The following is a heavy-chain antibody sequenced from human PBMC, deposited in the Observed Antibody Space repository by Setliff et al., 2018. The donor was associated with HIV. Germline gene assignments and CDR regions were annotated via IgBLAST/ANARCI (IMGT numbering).Heavy chain of an antibody. Sequence: SETLSLTCTVSGGSISSSSYYWGWIRQPPGKGLEWIGSIYYSGTTRSNPSLQSRVTISLDTSNNQFSLKLTSVTAADTAVYFCARAHIDYGEYYDLWGQGTLVTVSS. CDR3: ARAHIDYGEYYDL. V-gene: IGHV4-39*01. J-gene: IGHJ4*02. D-gene: IGHD4-17*01. CDR2: IYYSGTT. CDR1: GGSISSSSYY.